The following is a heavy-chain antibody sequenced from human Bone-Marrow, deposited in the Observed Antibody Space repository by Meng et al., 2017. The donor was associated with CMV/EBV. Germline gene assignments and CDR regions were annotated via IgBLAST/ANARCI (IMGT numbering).Heavy chain of an antibody. V-gene: IGHV4-34*01. CDR3: ARGRDTIFGVVITGYYFDS. Sequence: SETLSLTCAVYGGSFSGYYWTWIRQPPGKGLEWIGVTNHGGDTSHNPSLKSRVGISMDTSKNQFSLRLSSVTAADTAVYYCARGRDTIFGVVITGYYFDSWGRGNLVTVSS. CDR2: TNHGGDT. CDR1: GGSFSGYY. J-gene: IGHJ4*02. D-gene: IGHD3-3*01.